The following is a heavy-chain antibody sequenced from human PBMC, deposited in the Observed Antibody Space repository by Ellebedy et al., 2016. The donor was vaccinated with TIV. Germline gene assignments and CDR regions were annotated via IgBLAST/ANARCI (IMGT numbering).Heavy chain of an antibody. J-gene: IGHJ6*02. CDR1: GDSLSGSLDY. Sequence: MPSETLSLTCTVSGDSLSGSLDYRGWTRQPPGKGLEWIGSLYSSGTSYNPSLKSRATLSVDTSKNQFSLRLTSVTATDAAVYYCVRTGQTGAMDVWGQGTTVIVSS. CDR2: LYSSGT. D-gene: IGHD3-10*01. CDR3: VRTGQTGAMDV. V-gene: IGHV4-39*01.